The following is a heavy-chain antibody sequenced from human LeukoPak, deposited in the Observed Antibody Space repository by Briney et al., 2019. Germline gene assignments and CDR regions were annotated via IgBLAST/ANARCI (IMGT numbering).Heavy chain of an antibody. J-gene: IGHJ4*02. CDR1: GGSISSSNW. D-gene: IGHD2-2*01. CDR2: IYHSGST. CDR3: ARETSSTSVFDY. Sequence: ASGTLSLTCAVSGGSISSSNWWSWVRQPPGKGLEWIGEIYHSGSTNYNPSLKSRVTISVDTSKNQFSLKLSSVTAADTAVYYCARETSSTSVFDYWGQGTLVTVSS. V-gene: IGHV4-4*02.